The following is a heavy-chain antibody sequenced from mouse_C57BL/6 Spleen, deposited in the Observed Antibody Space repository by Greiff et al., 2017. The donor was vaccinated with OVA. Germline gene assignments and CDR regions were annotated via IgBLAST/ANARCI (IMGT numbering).Heavy chain of an antibody. J-gene: IGHJ2*01. CDR3: ARGGLEDYY. Sequence: EVQLQQSGPELVKPGASVKISCKASGYTFTDYYMNWVKQSHGKSLEWIGDINPNNGGTSYNQKFKGKATLTVDKSSSTAYMELRSLTSEDSAVYYCARGGLEDYYWGQGTTLTVSS. CDR2: INPNNGGT. V-gene: IGHV1-26*01. D-gene: IGHD1-1*02. CDR1: GYTFTDYY.